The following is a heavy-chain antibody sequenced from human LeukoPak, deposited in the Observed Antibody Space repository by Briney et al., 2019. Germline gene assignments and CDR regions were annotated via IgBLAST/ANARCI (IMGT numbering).Heavy chain of an antibody. CDR2: IYYSGST. CDR3: ARHVVSHLKYSSSSYF. D-gene: IGHD6-6*01. V-gene: IGHV4-39*01. Sequence: SETLSLTCTVSGGSISSSSYYWGWIRQPPGKGLEWIGSIYYSGSTYYNPSLKSRVTISVDTSKNQFSLKLSSVTAADTAVYYCARHVVSHLKYSSSSYFWGQGTLVTVSS. J-gene: IGHJ4*02. CDR1: GGSISSSSYY.